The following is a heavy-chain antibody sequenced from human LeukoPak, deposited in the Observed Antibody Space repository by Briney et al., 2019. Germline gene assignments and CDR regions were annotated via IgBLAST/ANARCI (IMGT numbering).Heavy chain of an antibody. Sequence: GGSLRLSCAASGFTFSSYGMHWVRQAPGKGLEWVAVISYDGSNKYYADSVKGRLTISRDNSKNTLYLQMNSLRAEDTAVYYCAKDRGYCSGGSCLHFDYWGQGTLVTVSS. CDR3: AKDRGYCSGGSCLHFDY. CDR2: ISYDGSNK. V-gene: IGHV3-30*18. J-gene: IGHJ4*02. D-gene: IGHD2-15*01. CDR1: GFTFSSYG.